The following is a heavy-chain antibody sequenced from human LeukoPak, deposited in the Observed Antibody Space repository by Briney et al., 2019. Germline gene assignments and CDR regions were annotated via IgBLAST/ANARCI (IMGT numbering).Heavy chain of an antibody. CDR1: GGSISSDY. CDR3: ARGANWGSPDY. Sequence: SETLSLTCTVSGGSISSDYWCWIPQSPGKGWEWIGYIYYSGTTSYNLSLKSRVTISLDTSKNQFSLELSSVTAADTAVYYCARGANWGSPDYWGQGTLVTVSS. D-gene: IGHD7-27*01. CDR2: IYYSGTT. V-gene: IGHV4-59*01. J-gene: IGHJ4*02.